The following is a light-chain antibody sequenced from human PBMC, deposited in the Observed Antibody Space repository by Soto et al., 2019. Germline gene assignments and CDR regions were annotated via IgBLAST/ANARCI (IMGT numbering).Light chain of an antibody. CDR2: ATS. J-gene: IGKJ4*01. CDR1: QDINHW. CDR3: QQANSFPLT. V-gene: IGKV1-12*01. Sequence: DIQMTQSPTSVSASVGDRVTITCRASQDINHWLAWYQQKPGHAPKLLIYATSTLQTGVPSRFSGSGSGTDFTLTISSRQPEEFATYYCQQANSFPLTFGGGTKVEFK.